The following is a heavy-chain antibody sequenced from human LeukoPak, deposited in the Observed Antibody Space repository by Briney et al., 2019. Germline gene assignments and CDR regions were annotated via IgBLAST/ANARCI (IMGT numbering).Heavy chain of an antibody. D-gene: IGHD7-27*01. CDR2: IYHSGST. Sequence: SETLSLTCAVSGGSISSSNWWSWVRQPPGKGLERIGEIYHSGSTNYNPSLKSRVTISVDKSKNQFSLKLSSVTAADTAVYYCARDSQLGPYYYYGMDVWGQGTTVTVSS. J-gene: IGHJ6*02. V-gene: IGHV4-4*02. CDR1: GGSISSSNW. CDR3: ARDSQLGPYYYYGMDV.